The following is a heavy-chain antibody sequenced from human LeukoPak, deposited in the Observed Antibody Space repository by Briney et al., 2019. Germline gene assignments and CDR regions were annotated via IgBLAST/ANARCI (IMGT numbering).Heavy chain of an antibody. J-gene: IGHJ4*02. CDR3: ARYSRSGDYVFNS. D-gene: IGHD4-17*01. CDR1: GGSISSGGYY. V-gene: IGHV4-31*03. Sequence: SETLSLTCTVSGGSISSGGYYWSWIRQHPGKGLEWIGYIYYSGSTYYNPSLKSRVTISVDTSKNQFSLKLSSVTAADTAVYYCARYSRSGDYVFNSWGQGTLVTVSS. CDR2: IYYSGST.